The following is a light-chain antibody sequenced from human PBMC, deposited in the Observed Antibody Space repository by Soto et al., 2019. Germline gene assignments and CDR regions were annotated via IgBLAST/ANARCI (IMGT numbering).Light chain of an antibody. CDR3: LQHNNYPRV. J-gene: IGKJ1*01. CDR1: QGIGKD. CDR2: AAS. V-gene: IGKV1-17*01. Sequence: DIQMTQSPSSLSASIGDRVTITCRASQGIGKDLGWYQQKPGEAPRRLIYAASSLQSGVPSRFSGSVSGTEFTLTINSLQPDDFATYYCLQHNNYPRVFGQGTKVEVK.